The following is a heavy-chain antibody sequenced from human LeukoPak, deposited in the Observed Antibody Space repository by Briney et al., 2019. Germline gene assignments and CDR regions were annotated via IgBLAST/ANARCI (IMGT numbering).Heavy chain of an antibody. J-gene: IGHJ6*02. CDR2: ISYDGSNK. CDR3: ANTQYDFWSGYYYYYGMDV. D-gene: IGHD3-3*01. Sequence: PGMSLRLSCAASGFTFSSYGMHWVRQAPGKGLEWVAVISYDGSNKYYADSVKGRFNISRDNSKNTLYLQMNSLRAEDTAVYYCANTQYDFWSGYYYYYGMDVWGQGTTVTVSS. V-gene: IGHV3-30*18. CDR1: GFTFSSYG.